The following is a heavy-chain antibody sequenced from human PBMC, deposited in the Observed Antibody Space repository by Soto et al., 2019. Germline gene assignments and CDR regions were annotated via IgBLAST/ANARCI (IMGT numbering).Heavy chain of an antibody. CDR2: IRHKTNKYTT. Sequence: GGSLRLSCAASGFIFSDHYMDWVRQAPGKGLEWVGRIRHKTNKYTTEYAVSVKGRFTISRDDSKDSLYLQMSSLRSEDTAVYYCARLPFAYSSGWYGESDYWGQGTLVTVSS. V-gene: IGHV3-72*01. CDR1: GFIFSDHY. J-gene: IGHJ4*02. CDR3: ARLPFAYSSGWYGESDY. D-gene: IGHD6-19*01.